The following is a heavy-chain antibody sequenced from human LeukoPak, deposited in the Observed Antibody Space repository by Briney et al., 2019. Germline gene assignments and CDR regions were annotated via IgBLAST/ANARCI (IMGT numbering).Heavy chain of an antibody. CDR2: ISGSGGST. CDR3: AKKERRIAAAVYFDY. V-gene: IGHV3-23*01. J-gene: IGHJ4*02. Sequence: GGSLRLSCAASGFTFSSYEMNWVRQAPGKGLEWVSAISGSGGSTYYADSVKGRFSISRDNSKNTLYLQMNSLRAEDTAVYYCAKKERRIAAAVYFDYWGQGTLVTVSS. D-gene: IGHD6-13*01. CDR1: GFTFSSYE.